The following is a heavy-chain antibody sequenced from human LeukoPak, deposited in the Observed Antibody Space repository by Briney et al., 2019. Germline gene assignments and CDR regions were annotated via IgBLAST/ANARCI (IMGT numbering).Heavy chain of an antibody. D-gene: IGHD4-17*01. CDR1: GFTFSSYS. Sequence: PGGSLRLSCAASGFTFSSYSMNWVRQAPGKGLEWVSYISSSSSTIYYADSVKGRFTISRDNAKNSLYLQMNSLRAEDTAVHYCARTVTTYWYFDLWGRGTLVTVSS. CDR2: ISSSSSTI. CDR3: ARTVTTYWYFDL. V-gene: IGHV3-48*01. J-gene: IGHJ2*01.